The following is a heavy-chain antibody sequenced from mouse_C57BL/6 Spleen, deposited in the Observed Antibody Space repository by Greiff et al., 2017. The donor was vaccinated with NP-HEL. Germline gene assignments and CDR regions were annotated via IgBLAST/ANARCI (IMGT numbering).Heavy chain of an antibody. CDR2: IWTGGGT. J-gene: IGHJ2*01. V-gene: IGHV2-9-1*01. CDR3: ARGKDYYGQLYFDY. D-gene: IGHD1-1*01. Sequence: VKLMESGPGLVAPSQSLSITCTVSGFSLTSYAISWVRQPPGKGLEWLGVIWTGGGTNYNSALKSRLSISKDNSKSQVFLKMNSLQTDDTARYYCARGKDYYGQLYFDYWGQGTTLTVSS. CDR1: GFSLTSYA.